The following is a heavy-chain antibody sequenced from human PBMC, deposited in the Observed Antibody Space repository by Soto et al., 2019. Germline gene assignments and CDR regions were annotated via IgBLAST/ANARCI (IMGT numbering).Heavy chain of an antibody. D-gene: IGHD3-10*01. CDR2: ISAYNGNT. J-gene: IGHJ4*02. CDR3: ARDLDGSGSYYTDY. Sequence: QVQLVQSGAEVKKPGASVKVSCKASGYTFTSYGISWVRQAPGQGLEWMGWISAYNGNTNYAQKLQGRVTLTTDTSANTAYMELRSLRSDDTAIYFCARDLDGSGSYYTDYWGQGTLVTVSS. V-gene: IGHV1-18*01. CDR1: GYTFTSYG.